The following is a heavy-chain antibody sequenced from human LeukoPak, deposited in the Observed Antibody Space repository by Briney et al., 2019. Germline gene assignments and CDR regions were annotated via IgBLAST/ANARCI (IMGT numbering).Heavy chain of an antibody. Sequence: PARSLRLSCAASGFTFSSYAMHWVRQAPGKGLEWVAVISYDGSNKYYADSVKGRFTISRDNSKNTLYLQMNSLRAEDTAVYYCARVAVAGTNLYFDYWGQGTLVTVSS. J-gene: IGHJ4*02. CDR2: ISYDGSNK. CDR3: ARVAVAGTNLYFDY. CDR1: GFTFSSYA. D-gene: IGHD6-19*01. V-gene: IGHV3-30*04.